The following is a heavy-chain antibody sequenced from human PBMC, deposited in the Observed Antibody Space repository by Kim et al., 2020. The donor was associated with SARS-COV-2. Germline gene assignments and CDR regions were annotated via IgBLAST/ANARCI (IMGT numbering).Heavy chain of an antibody. J-gene: IGHJ4*02. Sequence: TTYSTKFQGRVTITRDTSATTAYMELRRLTTKDTAIYYCARDMDPTVYDYWGQGTLVTVSS. CDR3: ARDMDPTVYDY. CDR2: T. D-gene: IGHD4-4*01. V-gene: IGHV1-3*01.